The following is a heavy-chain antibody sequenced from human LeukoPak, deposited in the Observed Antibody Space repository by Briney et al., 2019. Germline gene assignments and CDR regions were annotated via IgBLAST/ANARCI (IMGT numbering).Heavy chain of an antibody. CDR1: GFTFSSYN. V-gene: IGHV3-48*01. D-gene: IGHD2-21*01. Sequence: GGSLRLSCAASGFTFSSYNMIWVRQAPGKGLEWVSYISGGSGAIYYTDSVRGRFTISRDNARNSLALQLNSLRVEDTAVYYCAKARIIGVGWAQFDSWGQGSLVTVSS. J-gene: IGHJ4*02. CDR3: AKARIIGVGWAQFDS. CDR2: ISGGSGAI.